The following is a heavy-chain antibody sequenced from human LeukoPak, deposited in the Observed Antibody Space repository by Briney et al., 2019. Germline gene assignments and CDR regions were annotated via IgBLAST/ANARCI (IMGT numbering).Heavy chain of an antibody. CDR3: ASDPADRGVYYFDF. J-gene: IGHJ4*02. CDR1: GYSISSGYY. V-gene: IGHV4-38-2*01. CDR2: ISHSGRT. Sequence: SETLSLTCAVSGYSISSGYYWGWIRQPPGKGLEWIGSISHSGRTYHNPSLKSRVTISVDTSKNQASLKLNSVTAADTAVYYCASDPADRGVYYFDFWGQGTLVTVSS. D-gene: IGHD3-10*01.